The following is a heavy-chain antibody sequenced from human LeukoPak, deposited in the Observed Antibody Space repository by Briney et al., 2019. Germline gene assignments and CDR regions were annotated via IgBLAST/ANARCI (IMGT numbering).Heavy chain of an antibody. D-gene: IGHD6-13*01. CDR2: ISLRSSFI. CDR1: GFTFSDYS. Sequence: GGSLRLSCAASGFTFSDYSMNWVRQAPGKGLEWVSSISLRSSFIYYADSVKGRFTISRDNAKNSLYLQMNSLRAGDTAVYYCARMYSSSWYYFDYWGQGTLVTVSS. V-gene: IGHV3-21*01. J-gene: IGHJ4*02. CDR3: ARMYSSSWYYFDY.